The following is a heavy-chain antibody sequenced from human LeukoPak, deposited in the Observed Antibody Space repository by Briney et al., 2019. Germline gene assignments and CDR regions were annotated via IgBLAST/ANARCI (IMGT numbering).Heavy chain of an antibody. CDR3: AKGYYDYVWGSYYFDY. Sequence: PGGSLRLSCAASGFTFSSYAMSWVRPAPGKGREWVSAISGSGGNTLYADSVKGRFTISRDKSRDTLYLQMNSLRAEDTAVYYCAKGYYDYVWGSYYFDYWGQGILVTVSS. CDR2: ISGSGGNT. D-gene: IGHD3-16*01. CDR1: GFTFSSYA. V-gene: IGHV3-23*01. J-gene: IGHJ4*02.